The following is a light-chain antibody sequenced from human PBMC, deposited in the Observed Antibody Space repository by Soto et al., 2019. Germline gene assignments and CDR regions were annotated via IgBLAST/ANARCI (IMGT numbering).Light chain of an antibody. J-gene: IGKJ4*01. V-gene: IGKV3-11*01. CDR2: DTS. CDR3: QQRGNWPPHT. CDR1: QSVSSY. Sequence: EIVLTQSPATLSLSPGERATLSCRASQSVSSYLGWYQQKPGQAPRLLIYDTSNRATGIPARFXGSGSGTXXXXXXXXXXPXDFAVYYCQQRGNWPPHTFGGGTKVEIK.